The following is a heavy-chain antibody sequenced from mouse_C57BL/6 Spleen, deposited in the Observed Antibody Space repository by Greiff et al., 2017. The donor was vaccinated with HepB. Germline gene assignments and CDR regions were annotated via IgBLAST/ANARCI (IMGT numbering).Heavy chain of an antibody. J-gene: IGHJ3*01. V-gene: IGHV1-64*01. D-gene: IGHD4-1*02. CDR1: GTTLPSTW. Sequence: QAQLQQPGAELVKPGASVKFSCKASGTTLPSTWMPWVKQRPGQGLEWIGMIHPNSGSTNYNEKFKSKATLTVDKSSSTAYMQLSSLTSEDSAVYYCARGATGTAYWGQGTLVTVSA. CDR2: IHPNSGST. CDR3: ARGATGTAY.